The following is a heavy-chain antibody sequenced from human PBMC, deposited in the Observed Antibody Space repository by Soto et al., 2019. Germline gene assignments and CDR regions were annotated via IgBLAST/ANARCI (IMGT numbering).Heavy chain of an antibody. CDR2: FDPEDGET. CDR1: GYSLTELS. CDR3: ATGAAAGDFDY. Sequence: GASVKVSCKVSGYSLTELSMHWVRQAPGRGLEWLGGFDPEDGETIYAQKFQGRVTMTEATSTDTAYMELSSLRSEDTAIYYCATGAAAGDFDYWGQGTLVTVSS. D-gene: IGHD6-13*01. V-gene: IGHV1-24*01. J-gene: IGHJ4*02.